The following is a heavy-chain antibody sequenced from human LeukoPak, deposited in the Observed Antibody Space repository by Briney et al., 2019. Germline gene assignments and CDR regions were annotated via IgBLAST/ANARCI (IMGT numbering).Heavy chain of an antibody. CDR3: ARDPRIAAAGTALFDY. J-gene: IGHJ4*02. CDR1: GGSFSGYY. D-gene: IGHD6-13*01. V-gene: IGHV4-34*01. CDR2: INHSGST. Sequence: SETLSLTCAVYGGSFSGYYWSWIRQPPGKGLEWIGEINHSGSTNYNPSLKSRVTISVDTSKNQFSLKLSSVTAADTAVYYCARDPRIAAAGTALFDYWGQGTLVTVSS.